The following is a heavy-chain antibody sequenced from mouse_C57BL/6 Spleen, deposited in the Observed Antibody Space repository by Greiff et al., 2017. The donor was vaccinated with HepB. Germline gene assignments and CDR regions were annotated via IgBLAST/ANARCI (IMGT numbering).Heavy chain of an antibody. CDR1: GYSFTGYF. Sequence: EVKLQESGPELVKPGDSVKISCKASGYSFTGYFMNWVMQSHGKSLEWIGRINPYNGDTFYNQKFKGKATLTVDKSSSTAHMELRSLTSEDSAVYYCARDDYGSSYGGYYFDYWGQGTTLTVSS. CDR3: ARDDYGSSYGGYYFDY. D-gene: IGHD1-1*01. CDR2: INPYNGDT. J-gene: IGHJ2*01. V-gene: IGHV1-20*01.